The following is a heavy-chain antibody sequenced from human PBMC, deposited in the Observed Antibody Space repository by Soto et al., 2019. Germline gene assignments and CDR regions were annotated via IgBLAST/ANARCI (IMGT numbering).Heavy chain of an antibody. CDR1: GGSISSYY. CDR2: IYYSGST. D-gene: IGHD1-20*01. J-gene: IGHJ5*02. CDR3: ARAFITRQLDS. V-gene: IGHV4-59*01. Sequence: SETLSLTCTVSGGSISSYYWSWIRQPPGKGLEWIGYIYYSGSTNYNPSLKSRVTISVDTSKNQFSLKLSSVTAADTAVYYCARAFITRQLDSWGQGTLVTVSS.